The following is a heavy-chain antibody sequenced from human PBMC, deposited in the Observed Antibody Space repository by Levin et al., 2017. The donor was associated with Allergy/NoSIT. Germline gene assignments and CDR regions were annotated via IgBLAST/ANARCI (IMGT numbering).Heavy chain of an antibody. CDR3: AKDDGGWFASDY. J-gene: IGHJ4*01. D-gene: IGHD6-19*01. CDR2: ISGNGANT. CDR1: GFTFNIYA. V-gene: IGHV3-23*01. Sequence: GESLKISCAASGFTFNIYAMTWVRQAPGKGLEWVSSISGNGANTYYADSVKCRFTISRDNSKNTLYLQMNSLGAEDTAVYYCAKDDGGWFASDYWGHGTLVTVSS.